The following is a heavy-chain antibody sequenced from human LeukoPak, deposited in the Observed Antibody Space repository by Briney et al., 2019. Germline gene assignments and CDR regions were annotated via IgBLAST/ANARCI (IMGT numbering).Heavy chain of an antibody. D-gene: IGHD5-12*01. V-gene: IGHV3-7*01. CDR1: GLTFSSWW. CDR3: ARAHIGTDV. Sequence: GWALTLSCPVCGLTFSSWWMTWVGQAAAKELEGVANIKQDGSEKHLLAFPKGRCNITRHNAKNALDLQVNRLRARDTAVYYCARAHIGTDVWGKGTTVTVSS. J-gene: IGHJ6*04. CDR2: IKQDGSEK.